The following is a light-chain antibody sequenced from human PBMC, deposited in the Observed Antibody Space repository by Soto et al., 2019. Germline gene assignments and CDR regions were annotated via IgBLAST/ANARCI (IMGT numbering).Light chain of an antibody. Sequence: QAVVTQEPSLTVSPGETVTLTCASNTGAVTGDYYPNWFQQKPGQAPRTLIYRATNRYSWTPARFSGSLLGGKAALTLSAVQPEDEADYYCLLAYGGAYVFGSGTKLTVL. V-gene: IGLV7-43*01. CDR1: TGAVTGDYY. CDR2: RAT. J-gene: IGLJ1*01. CDR3: LLAYGGAYV.